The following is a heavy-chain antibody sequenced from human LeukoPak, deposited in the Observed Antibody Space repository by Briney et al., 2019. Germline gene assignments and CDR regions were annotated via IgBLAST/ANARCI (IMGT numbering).Heavy chain of an antibody. J-gene: IGHJ4*02. CDR1: GFTFSSYA. CDR3: AKDYTSGWKDFDS. V-gene: IGHV3-23*01. Sequence: GGSLRLSCAASGFTFSSYAMGWVRQAPGKGLEWVSAISGSGGTTYYADPVKGRFTISRDNSKNTVYLQMNSLRAEDTAIYYCAKDYTSGWKDFDSWGQGALVTVSS. D-gene: IGHD6-19*01. CDR2: ISGSGGTT.